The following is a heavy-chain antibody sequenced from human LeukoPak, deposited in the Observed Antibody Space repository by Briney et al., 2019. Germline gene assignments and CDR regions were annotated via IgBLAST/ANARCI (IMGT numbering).Heavy chain of an antibody. CDR1: GGSISSYY. V-gene: IGHV4-59*01. CDR2: IYYSGST. D-gene: IGHD1-7*01. CDR3: ARGIYNWNFYYYYYMDV. Sequence: PSETLSLTCTVSGGSISSYYWSWIRQPSGKGLEWIGYIYYSGSTNYNPSLKSRVTISVDTSKNQFSLKLSSVTAADTAVYYCARGIYNWNFYYYYYMDVWGKGTTVTVSS. J-gene: IGHJ6*03.